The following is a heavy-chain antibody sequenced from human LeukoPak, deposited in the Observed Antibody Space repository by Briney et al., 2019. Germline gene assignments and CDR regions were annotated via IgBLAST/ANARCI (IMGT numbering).Heavy chain of an antibody. D-gene: IGHD3-16*01. CDR3: AKAFRSQSTFDY. V-gene: IGHV3-30*02. CDR2: IRYDGSNK. CDR1: GFTFSSYG. Sequence: GGSLRLSCAASGFTFSSYGMHWVRQAPGKGLEWVAFIRYDGSNKYYADSVKGRFTISRDNSKNTLYLQMNSLRAEDTAVYYCAKAFRSQSTFDYWGQGTLVTVSS. J-gene: IGHJ4*02.